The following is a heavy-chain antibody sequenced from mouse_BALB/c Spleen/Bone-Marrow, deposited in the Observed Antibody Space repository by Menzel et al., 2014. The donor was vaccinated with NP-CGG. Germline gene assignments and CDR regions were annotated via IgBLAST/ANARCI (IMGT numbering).Heavy chain of an antibody. CDR2: INPYNADS. J-gene: IGHJ2*01. CDR3: SRGGDY. CDR1: GYSFIGYF. V-gene: IGHV1-20*02. Sequence: VQLQQSGPEMVKPGASVKISCKASGYSFIGYFINWVMQSHGKSLEWIGRINPYNADSLYNQKFRGKATLTADKSSSTAHMELRSLAPEDSAVYYCSRGGDYWGQGTTLTVSS.